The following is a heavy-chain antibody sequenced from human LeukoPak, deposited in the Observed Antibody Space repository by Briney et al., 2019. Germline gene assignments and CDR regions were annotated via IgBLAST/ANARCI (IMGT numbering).Heavy chain of an antibody. CDR1: GGSFSGDY. V-gene: IGHV4-34*01. J-gene: IGHJ2*01. D-gene: IGHD3-16*01. Sequence: SETLSLTCAVYGGSFSGDYWTWIRQPPGKGLEWIGESNQSGNTNYNPSLKSRATILVDKSKNQYSLELNSVTAADTAVYFCARSHQGGRRYFDLWGRGTLVTVSS. CDR2: SNQSGNT. CDR3: ARSHQGGRRYFDL.